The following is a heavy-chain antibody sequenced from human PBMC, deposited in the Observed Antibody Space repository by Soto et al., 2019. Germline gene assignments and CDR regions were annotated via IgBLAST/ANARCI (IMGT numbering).Heavy chain of an antibody. Sequence: SETLSLTCTVSGGSISSGGYYWSWIRQHPGKGLEWIGYIYYSGSTYYNPSLKSRVTISVDTSKNQFSLKLSSVTAADTAVYYCARKPGDYSFYYYYYYMDVWGKGTKVTVSS. V-gene: IGHV4-31*03. CDR1: GGSISSGGYY. CDR2: IYYSGST. J-gene: IGHJ6*03. CDR3: ARKPGDYSFYYYYYYMDV. D-gene: IGHD4-17*01.